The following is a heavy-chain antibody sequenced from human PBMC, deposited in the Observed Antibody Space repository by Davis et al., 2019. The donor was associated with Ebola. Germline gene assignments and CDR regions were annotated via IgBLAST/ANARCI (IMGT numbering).Heavy chain of an antibody. CDR2: ISGYDGNT. Sequence: ASVKVSCKASGYTFSSFAITWVREAPGQGLEWMGWISGYDGNTNYAQKVQGRVTMTTDTSTSTAYLELRSLRSDDTAVYYCARTFRYSGSYWAFDIWGQGTMVTVSS. CDR1: GYTFSSFA. CDR3: ARTFRYSGSYWAFDI. D-gene: IGHD1-26*01. J-gene: IGHJ3*02. V-gene: IGHV1-18*01.